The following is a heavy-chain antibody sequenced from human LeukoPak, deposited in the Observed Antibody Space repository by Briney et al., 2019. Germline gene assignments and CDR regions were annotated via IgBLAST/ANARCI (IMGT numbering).Heavy chain of an antibody. CDR1: GGSISSYY. CDR2: IYYSGST. J-gene: IGHJ4*02. Sequence: SETLSFTCTVSGGSISSYYWSWIRQPPGKGLEWIGYIYYSGSTNYNPSLKSRVTISVDTSKNPFSLKLSSVTAADTAVYYCARGYYDILTGATDYFDYWGQGTLVTVSS. V-gene: IGHV4-59*08. D-gene: IGHD3-9*01. CDR3: ARGYYDILTGATDYFDY.